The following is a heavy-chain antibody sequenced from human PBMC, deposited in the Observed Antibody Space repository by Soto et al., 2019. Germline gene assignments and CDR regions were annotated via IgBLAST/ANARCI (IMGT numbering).Heavy chain of an antibody. V-gene: IGHV3-21*01. CDR1: GFTFSSYS. CDR2: ISSSSSYI. D-gene: IGHD6-19*01. CDR3: AREYWMRPNFGKGSGWYASHYGMDV. J-gene: IGHJ6*02. Sequence: GGSLRLSCAASGFTFSSYSMNWVRQAPGKGLEWVSSISSSSSYIYYADSVKGRFTISRDNAKNSLYLQMNSLRAEDTAVYYCAREYWMRPNFGKGSGWYASHYGMDVWGQGTTVTVSS.